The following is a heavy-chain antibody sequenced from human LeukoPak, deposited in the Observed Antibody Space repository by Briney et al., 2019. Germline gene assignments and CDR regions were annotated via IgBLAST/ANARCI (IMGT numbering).Heavy chain of an antibody. CDR3: AKARILSNSWYIFDY. J-gene: IGHJ4*02. CDR1: GFTFTSSA. CDR2: IVVGSGNT. V-gene: IGHV1-58*01. D-gene: IGHD6-13*01. Sequence: GASVKVSCKASGFTFTSSAVQWARQARGQRLEWIGWIVVGSGNTNYAQKFQERVTITRDMSTSTAYMELSSLRSEDTAVFYCAKARILSNSWYIFDYWGQGTLVTVSS.